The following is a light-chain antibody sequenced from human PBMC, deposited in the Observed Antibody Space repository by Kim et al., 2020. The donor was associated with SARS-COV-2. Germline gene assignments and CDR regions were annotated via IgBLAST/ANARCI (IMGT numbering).Light chain of an antibody. J-gene: IGKJ4*01. Sequence: EIVLTQSPGTLSLSPGERATLSCRASQSVTSTYLAWYQQYPGQAPRLLIYGTSSRATGIPDRFSGSGSGTDFTLTISRLEPEDFAVYYCQQYGSSPLTFGGGTKVEIK. CDR1: QSVTSTY. CDR3: QQYGSSPLT. V-gene: IGKV3-20*01. CDR2: GTS.